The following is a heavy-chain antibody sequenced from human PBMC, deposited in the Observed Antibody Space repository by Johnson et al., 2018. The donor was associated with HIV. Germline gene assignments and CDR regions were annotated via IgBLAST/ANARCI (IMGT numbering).Heavy chain of an antibody. V-gene: IGHV3-66*01. CDR2: IYSGGST. CDR1: GFTVSTKY. D-gene: IGHD6-13*01. CDR3: ARDKGIAAAATDDAFDI. J-gene: IGHJ3*02. Sequence: MLLVESGGGLVQPGGSLRLSCAASGFTVSTKYMTWVRPAPGKGLECVSVIYSGGSTYYADSVKGSFTISRDNSKNTLYLQMNSLRAEDTAVYYCARDKGIAAAATDDAFDIWGQGTMVTVSS.